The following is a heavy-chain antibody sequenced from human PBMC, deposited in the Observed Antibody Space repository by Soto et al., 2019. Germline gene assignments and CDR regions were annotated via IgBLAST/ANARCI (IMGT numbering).Heavy chain of an antibody. Sequence: PGGSLRLSYAASGFTFSSYGMHWVRQAPGKGLEWVAVISYDGSNKYYAETVKGRITNTRDNSKNKQYLQMNSLRAEDTVVYYCAKGGFLGDYVWGSYRYDYFDYWGQGT. J-gene: IGHJ4*02. V-gene: IGHV3-30*18. CDR2: ISYDGSNK. D-gene: IGHD3-16*02. CDR3: AKGGFLGDYVWGSYRYDYFDY. CDR1: GFTFSSYG.